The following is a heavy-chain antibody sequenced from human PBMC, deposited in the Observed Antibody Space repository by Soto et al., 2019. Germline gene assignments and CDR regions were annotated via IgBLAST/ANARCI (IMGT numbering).Heavy chain of an antibody. Sequence: SETLSLTCTVSGGSISSGGYYWSWIRQHPGKGLEWIGYIYYSGSTYYNPSLKSRVTISVDTSKNQFSLKLSSVTAADTAVYYCTRHLYGSYPFDSWGQGTLVTVSS. D-gene: IGHD3-16*02. CDR3: TRHLYGSYPFDS. V-gene: IGHV4-31*03. CDR1: GGSISSGGYY. CDR2: IYYSGST. J-gene: IGHJ4*02.